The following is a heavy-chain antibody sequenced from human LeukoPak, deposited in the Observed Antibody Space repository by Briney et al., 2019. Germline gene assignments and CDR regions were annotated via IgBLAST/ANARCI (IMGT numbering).Heavy chain of an antibody. CDR1: GFTFDDYG. J-gene: IGHJ3*02. CDR2: IDWNGGST. Sequence: RGSLRLSCAASGFTFDDYGMSWVRHAPGKGLEWVSGIDWNGGSTGYADSVKGRFTISRDNAKNSLYLQMNSLRAEDTALYYCARGDDDTAMVRGAFDIWGQGTMVTVSS. V-gene: IGHV3-20*04. CDR3: ARGDDDTAMVRGAFDI. D-gene: IGHD5-18*01.